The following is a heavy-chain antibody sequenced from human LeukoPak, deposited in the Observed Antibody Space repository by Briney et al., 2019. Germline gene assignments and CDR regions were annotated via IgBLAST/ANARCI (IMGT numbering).Heavy chain of an antibody. V-gene: IGHV3-33*01. J-gene: IGHJ4*02. Sequence: PGGSLRLSCAASGFTFSSYGMHWVRQAPGKGLEWVAVIWYDGSNKYYADSVKGRFTISRDNSKNTLYLQMNSLRAEDTAVYYCARENYDSWSGYFDWGQGTLVTVSA. CDR2: IWYDGSNK. CDR1: GFTFSSYG. CDR3: ARENYDSWSGYFD. D-gene: IGHD3-3*01.